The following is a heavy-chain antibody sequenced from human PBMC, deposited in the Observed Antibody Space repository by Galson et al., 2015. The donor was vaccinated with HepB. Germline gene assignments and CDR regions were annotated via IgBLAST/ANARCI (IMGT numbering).Heavy chain of an antibody. J-gene: IGHJ4*02. CDR1: RFTFSSFA. V-gene: IGHV3-30-3*01. CDR2: ISYDGTNK. Sequence: SLRLSCAASRFTFSSFAMHWVRQAPGKGLEWVAVISYDGTNKYYTDSVKGRFTISRDNSKNTLYLQMNSLRGEDTAVYYCASSPRGYFDYWGQGTLVTVSS. CDR3: ASSPRGYFDY.